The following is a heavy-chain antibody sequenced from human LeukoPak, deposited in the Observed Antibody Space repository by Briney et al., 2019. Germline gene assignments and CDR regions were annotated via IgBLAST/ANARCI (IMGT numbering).Heavy chain of an antibody. J-gene: IGHJ6*02. V-gene: IGHV1-8*01. Sequence: ASVKVSCKASGYTFTSYDINWFRQATGQGLKWMDWMNPNSGNTGYAQKFQGRVTMTRNTSISTAYMELSSLRSEDTAVYYCARGLTYNHYKYYYYGMDVWGQGTTVTVSS. CDR2: MNPNSGNT. CDR3: ARGLTYNHYKYYYYGMDV. D-gene: IGHD1-1*01. CDR1: GYTFTSYD.